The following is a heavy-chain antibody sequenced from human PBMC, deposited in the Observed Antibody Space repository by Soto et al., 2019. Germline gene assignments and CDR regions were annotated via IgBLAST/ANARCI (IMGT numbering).Heavy chain of an antibody. CDR3: ARERQEPHPYYYYGMDV. D-gene: IGHD1-1*01. V-gene: IGHV3-7*05. CDR1: GFTFSSYW. CDR2: IKQDGSEK. J-gene: IGHJ6*02. Sequence: GGSLRLSCAASGFTFSSYWMSWVRQAPGKGLEWVANIKQDGSEKYYVDSVKGRFTISRDNAKNSLYLQMNGLRAEDTAVYYCARERQEPHPYYYYGMDVWGQGTTVTVSS.